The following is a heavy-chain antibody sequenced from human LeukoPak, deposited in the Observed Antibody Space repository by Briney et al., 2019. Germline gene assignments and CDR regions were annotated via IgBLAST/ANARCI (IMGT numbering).Heavy chain of an antibody. CDR3: ARDVGGGSYHY. D-gene: IGHD1-26*01. V-gene: IGHV1-69*13. J-gene: IGHJ4*02. Sequence: GASVKVSCKASGGTFSSYAISWVRQAPGQGLEWMGGIIPIFGTANYAQKFQGRVTITADESTSTAYMELSSLRTEDTAVYYCARDVGGGSYHYWGQGTLVTVSS. CDR2: IIPIFGTA. CDR1: GGTFSSYA.